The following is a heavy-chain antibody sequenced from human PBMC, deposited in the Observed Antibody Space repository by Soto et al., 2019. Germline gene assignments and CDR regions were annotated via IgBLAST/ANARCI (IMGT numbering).Heavy chain of an antibody. CDR3: AKGERQWLVTSDFNY. Sequence: VQLVESGGGVVQPGRSLRLSCAASGFTFSDYAMHWVRQAPGKGLEWVAVVSHDGRNTQYADSVKGRFTISRDSSKNRVSLEMTSLRAEDKAVYYCAKGERQWLVTSDFNYWGQGALVTVSS. J-gene: IGHJ4*02. CDR1: GFTFSDYA. D-gene: IGHD6-19*01. V-gene: IGHV3-30*18. CDR2: VSHDGRNT.